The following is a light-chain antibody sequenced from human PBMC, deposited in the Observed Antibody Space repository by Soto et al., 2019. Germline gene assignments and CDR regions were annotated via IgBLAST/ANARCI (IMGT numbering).Light chain of an antibody. CDR2: SAS. Sequence: EIVLTQSPGTLSLSPGERATLSCRASQSVSSRYLGWYQQRFGQAPRLLIYSASSRATGIPDRFSGSGSGADYTLTISRLEPEDSAVYYCQQYGYSFWTFGQGTKVDIK. V-gene: IGKV3-20*01. J-gene: IGKJ1*01. CDR1: QSVSSRY. CDR3: QQYGYSFWT.